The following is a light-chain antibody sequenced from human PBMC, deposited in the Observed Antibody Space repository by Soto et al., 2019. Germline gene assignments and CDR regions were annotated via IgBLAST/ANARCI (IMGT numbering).Light chain of an antibody. Sequence: EILMTQSPATLSVSRGERATLSCRASQSVRSNLAWYQXKPGQATXLLIYGASTRATGFPARFSGSGSGTEFTLTISSMQSEDFAVYYCQQYNNWTFGQGTKVDIK. CDR3: QQYNNWT. J-gene: IGKJ1*01. CDR2: GAS. V-gene: IGKV3-15*01. CDR1: QSVRSN.